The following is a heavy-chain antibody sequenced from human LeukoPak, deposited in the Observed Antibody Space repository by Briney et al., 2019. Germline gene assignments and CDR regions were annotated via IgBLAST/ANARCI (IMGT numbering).Heavy chain of an antibody. D-gene: IGHD2-15*01. CDR1: GYSFTNNW. V-gene: IGHV5-51*01. CDR2: AYPGDSNT. J-gene: IGHJ5*02. Sequence: GESLKISCKGSGYSFTNNWIGWVRQMPGKGLEWMGIAYPGDSNTRYSPSFQGQVTISADKSISSAYLQWSSLKASDTAMYYCVRSPACSSGTCYPNWFDPWGQGTLVTVSS. CDR3: VRSPACSSGTCYPNWFDP.